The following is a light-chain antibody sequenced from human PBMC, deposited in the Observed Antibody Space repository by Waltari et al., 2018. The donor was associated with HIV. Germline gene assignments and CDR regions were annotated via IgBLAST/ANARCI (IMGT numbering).Light chain of an antibody. Sequence: QSVLTQPPSASGTPGQRVPLSCSGRSSPTGPPIAHTLWYQQPPGAAPKLLIYRNSQRPSGVPDRISGSKSGTSASLAISAIQSEDEADYYCAIWDGLNGWVFGGGTRVTVL. V-gene: IGLV1-44*01. CDR1: SSPTGPPI. CDR2: RNS. CDR3: AIWDGLNGWV. J-gene: IGLJ3*02.